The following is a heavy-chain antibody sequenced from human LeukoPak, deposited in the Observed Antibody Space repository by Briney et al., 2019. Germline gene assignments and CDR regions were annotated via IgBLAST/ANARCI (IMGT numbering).Heavy chain of an antibody. J-gene: IGHJ4*02. CDR2: ISSSSSYI. D-gene: IGHD3-16*02. CDR1: GFTFSSYS. CDR3: ARDHGDYVWGSYRYGPPFDY. V-gene: IGHV3-21*01. Sequence: GGSLRLSCEASGFTFSSYSMNWVRQAPGKGLEWVSSISSSSSYIYYAETVKGRFTISRDNAKNSLCLQMNSLRAEDTAVYYCARDHGDYVWGSYRYGPPFDYWGQGTLVTVSS.